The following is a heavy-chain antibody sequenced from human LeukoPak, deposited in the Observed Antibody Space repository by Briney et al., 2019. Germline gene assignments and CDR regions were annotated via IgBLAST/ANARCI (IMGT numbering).Heavy chain of an antibody. CDR3: AKGLRYSYGYSDYYYFGMDV. CDR1: GFSFSSYA. D-gene: IGHD5-18*01. V-gene: IGHV3-30*18. Sequence: PGRSLRLSCAGSGFSFSSYAMHWVRQAPGKGLEWVALISYDGSNQYYADSVKGRLTISRDNSKNTLFLQMNSLRAEDTAVYYCAKGLRYSYGYSDYYYFGMDVWGQGTTVTVSS. J-gene: IGHJ6*02. CDR2: ISYDGSNQ.